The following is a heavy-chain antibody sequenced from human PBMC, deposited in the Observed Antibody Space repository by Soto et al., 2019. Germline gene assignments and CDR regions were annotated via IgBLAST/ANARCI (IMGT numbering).Heavy chain of an antibody. CDR1: GGSIRSYY. J-gene: IGHJ4*02. CDR2: IYYSGST. D-gene: IGHD5-18*01. Sequence: SETLSLTCTVSGGSIRSYYWSWIRQPPGKGLEWIGYIYYSGSTDYNPSLKSRVTISVDTSKNQFSLKLRSVTAADTAVYYCERDSYNFDDCGQRILVTVSS. V-gene: IGHV4-59*01. CDR3: ERDSYNFDD.